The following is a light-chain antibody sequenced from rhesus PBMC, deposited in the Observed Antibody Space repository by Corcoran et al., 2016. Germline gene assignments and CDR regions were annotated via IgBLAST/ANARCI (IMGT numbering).Light chain of an antibody. J-gene: IGLJ6*01. V-gene: IGLV7-88*01. CDR3: WLHYSGGPV. CDR1: AGAVTGSHY. CDR2: GTT. Sequence: QAVVTQEPSLTGSPGGTVTFPCGSSAGAVTGSHYPYWFQQKPGQAPRTLVHGTTNNLSWTPARFSGSLLWGTAVLTLSGAQPEDEAVYDCWLHYSGGPVFGSGTMLTVL.